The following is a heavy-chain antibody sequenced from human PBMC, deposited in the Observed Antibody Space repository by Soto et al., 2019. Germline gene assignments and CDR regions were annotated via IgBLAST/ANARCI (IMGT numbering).Heavy chain of an antibody. D-gene: IGHD3-10*01. V-gene: IGHV1-69*06. CDR2: IIPIFGTA. J-gene: IGHJ6*02. Sequence: SVKVSCKASGGTFSSYAISWVREAPGQGLEWIGGIIPIFGTANYAQKFQGRVTITADKSTSTAYMELSSLRSEDTAVYYCARERGSPNYYYYGMDVWGQGTTVTVSS. CDR3: ARERGSPNYYYYGMDV. CDR1: GGTFSSYA.